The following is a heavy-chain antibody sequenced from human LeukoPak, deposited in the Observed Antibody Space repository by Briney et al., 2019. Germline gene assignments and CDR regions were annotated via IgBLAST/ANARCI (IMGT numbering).Heavy chain of an antibody. CDR2: IRYDGSNK. D-gene: IGHD6-19*01. CDR1: GFTFSSYG. J-gene: IGHJ4*02. V-gene: IGHV3-30*02. Sequence: WGSLRLSGAASGFTFSSYGMHWVRQAPGKGLEWVAFIRYDGSNKYYADSVKGRFTISRDNSKNTLYLQMNSLRAEDTAVYYCATEQGIAVAGTFDYWGQGTLVTVSS. CDR3: ATEQGIAVAGTFDY.